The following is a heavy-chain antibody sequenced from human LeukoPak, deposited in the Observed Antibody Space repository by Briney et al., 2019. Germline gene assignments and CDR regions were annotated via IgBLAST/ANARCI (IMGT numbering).Heavy chain of an antibody. V-gene: IGHV4-34*01. J-gene: IGHJ4*02. D-gene: IGHD3-22*01. CDR1: GGSFSGYY. Sequence: PSETLSLTCAVYGGSFSGYYWSWIRQPPGKGLEWIGEINHSGSTNYNPSLKSRVTISVDTSKNQFSLKLSSVTAADTAVYYCARSLYYYDSTLDYWGQGTLVTVSS. CDR2: INHSGST. CDR3: ARSLYYYDSTLDY.